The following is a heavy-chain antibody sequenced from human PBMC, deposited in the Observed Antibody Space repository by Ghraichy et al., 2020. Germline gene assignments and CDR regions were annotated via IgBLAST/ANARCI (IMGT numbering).Heavy chain of an antibody. CDR2: IISSSSYI. D-gene: IGHD5-12*01. V-gene: IGHV3-21*01. J-gene: IGHJ6*02. CDR1: GFTFSSYS. Sequence: GGSLRLSCAASGFTFSSYSMNWVRQAPGKGLEWVSSIISSSSYIYYADSVKGRFTTSRDNAKNSLYLQMNCLRAEDTAVYYCERDEVVTILYWSVGGQGTTVTVS. CDR3: ERDEVVTILYWSV.